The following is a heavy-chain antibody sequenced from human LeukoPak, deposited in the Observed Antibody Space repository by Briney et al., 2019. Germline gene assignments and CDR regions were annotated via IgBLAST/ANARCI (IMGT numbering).Heavy chain of an antibody. CDR3: APINTYDSSGYLF. CDR2: IYYSGST. D-gene: IGHD3-22*01. Sequence: SETLSLTCTVSGGSISSSSYYWGWIRQPPGKGLEWIGSIYYSGSTYYNPSLKSRVTISVDTSKNQFSLKLSSVTAADTAVYYCAPINTYDSSGYLFWGQGTLVTVSS. CDR1: GGSISSSSYY. J-gene: IGHJ4*02. V-gene: IGHV4-39*07.